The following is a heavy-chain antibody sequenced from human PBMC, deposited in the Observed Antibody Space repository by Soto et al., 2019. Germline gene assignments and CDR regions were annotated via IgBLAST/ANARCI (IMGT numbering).Heavy chain of an antibody. J-gene: IGHJ3*02. CDR3: ARGSILGTWDAFDI. CDR2: INAGNGNT. Sequence: GASVKVSCKASGYTFTSYAMHWVRQAPGQRLEWMGWINAGNGNTKYSQKFQGRVTITRDTSASTAYMELSSLRSEDTAVYYCARGSILGTWDAFDIWGQGTMVTVSS. CDR1: GYTFTSYA. V-gene: IGHV1-3*01. D-gene: IGHD3-9*01.